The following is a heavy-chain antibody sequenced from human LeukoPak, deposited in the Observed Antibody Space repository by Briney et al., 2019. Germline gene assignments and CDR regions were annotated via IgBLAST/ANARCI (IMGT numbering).Heavy chain of an antibody. CDR2: ITSSGDGK. V-gene: IGHV3-23*01. D-gene: IGHD3-22*01. CDR3: AKDRPNYYGSNGHYYRRDGDY. Sequence: TGGSLRLSGAASGFTFSIYAMSWVRQAQGKGRKWVSSITSSGDGKYYADSVKGRFTISRDNSENMLYLQMNSLRVEDTAVYFCAKDRPNYYGSNGHYYRRDGDYWGQGTLVTVSS. CDR1: GFTFSIYA. J-gene: IGHJ4*02.